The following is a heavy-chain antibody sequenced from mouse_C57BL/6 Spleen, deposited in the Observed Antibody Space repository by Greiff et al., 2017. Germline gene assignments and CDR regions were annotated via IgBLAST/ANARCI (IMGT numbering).Heavy chain of an antibody. V-gene: IGHV1-53*01. D-gene: IGHD2-1*01. CDR2: INPSNGGT. Sequence: QVQLQQPGTELVKPGASVKPSCKASGYTFTSYWLHWVKQRPGQGLEWIGNINPSNGGTNYNEKFKSKATLTVDKSSSTAYMQLSSLTSEDSAVYYCARYTSTHAMDYWGQGTSVTVSS. J-gene: IGHJ4*01. CDR3: ARYTSTHAMDY. CDR1: GYTFTSYW.